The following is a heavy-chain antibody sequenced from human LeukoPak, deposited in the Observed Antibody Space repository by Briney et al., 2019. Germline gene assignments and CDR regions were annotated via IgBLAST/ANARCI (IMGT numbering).Heavy chain of an antibody. J-gene: IGHJ4*02. Sequence: GGSLRLSCAASGFTFSSYGMNWVRQAPGKGLEWVSSISSSSSYIYYADSVKGRFTISRDNAKNSLYLQMNNLRAEDTAVYYCARDSRAYSSSFPFDYWGQGTLVTVSS. D-gene: IGHD6-6*01. CDR1: GFTFSSYG. V-gene: IGHV3-21*01. CDR2: ISSSSSYI. CDR3: ARDSRAYSSSFPFDY.